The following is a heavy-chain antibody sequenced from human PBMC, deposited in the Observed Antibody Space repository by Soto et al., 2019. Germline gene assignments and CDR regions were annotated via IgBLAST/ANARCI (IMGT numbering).Heavy chain of an antibody. J-gene: IGHJ6*02. Sequence: PGQGLEWMGGIIPIFGTANYAQKFQGRVTITADKSTSTAYMELSSLRSEDTAVYYCATGGGYYYYGVDVWGQGTTVTVSS. V-gene: IGHV1-69*06. CDR2: IIPIFGTA. CDR3: ATGGGYYYYGVDV. D-gene: IGHD3-16*01.